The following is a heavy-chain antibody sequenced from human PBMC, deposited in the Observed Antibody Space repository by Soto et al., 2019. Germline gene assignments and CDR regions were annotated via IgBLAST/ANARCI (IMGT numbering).Heavy chain of an antibody. CDR2: IYYSGST. Sequence: PSETLSLTCTVSGGSISSYYWSWIRQPPGEGLEWIGYIYYSGSTNYNPSLKSRVTISVDTSKNQFSLKLSSVTAADTAVYYCARDGGMATIRGSDYYYGMDVWGQGTTVTVSS. CDR1: GGSISSYY. V-gene: IGHV4-59*01. D-gene: IGHD5-12*01. J-gene: IGHJ6*02. CDR3: ARDGGMATIRGSDYYYGMDV.